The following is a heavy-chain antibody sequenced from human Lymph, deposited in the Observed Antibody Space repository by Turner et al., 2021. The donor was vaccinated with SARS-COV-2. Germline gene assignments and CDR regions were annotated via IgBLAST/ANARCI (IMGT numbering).Heavy chain of an antibody. V-gene: IGHV3-30*04. D-gene: IGHD3-10*01. Sequence: QVQLVESGGGVVQPGRSLRRSWAASGFTCSTYALYWVRQAPGKGLEWVAVISYDGSNKYYADSVKGRFTISRDNSKNTLYLQMNSLRAEDTAVYYCARYASGGYFYYGMDVWGQGTTVTVSS. CDR1: GFTCSTYA. CDR2: ISYDGSNK. CDR3: ARYASGGYFYYGMDV. J-gene: IGHJ6*02.